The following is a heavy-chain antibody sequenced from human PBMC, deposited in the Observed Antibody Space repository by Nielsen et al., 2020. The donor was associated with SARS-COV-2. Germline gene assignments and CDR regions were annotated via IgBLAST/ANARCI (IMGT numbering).Heavy chain of an antibody. Sequence: GGSLRLSCAASGFTFSSYGMHWVRQAPGKGLEWVAVIWYDGSNKYYADSVKGRFTISRDNSKNTLYLQMNSLRAEDTAVYYCAKGFTILYVVDVWGQGTTVTVSS. CDR1: GFTFSSYG. CDR3: AKGFTILYVVDV. V-gene: IGHV3-30*02. CDR2: IWYDGSNK. D-gene: IGHD3-3*01. J-gene: IGHJ6*02.